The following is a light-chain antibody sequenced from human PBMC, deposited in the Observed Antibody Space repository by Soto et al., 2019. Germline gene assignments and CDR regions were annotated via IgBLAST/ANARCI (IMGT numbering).Light chain of an antibody. CDR1: SSAVGSYRF. CDR3: GSSAPSRTFV. Sequence: QSALTQPASVSGSPGQSITISCTGSSSAVGSYRFVSWYQHHPGKVPKLIIYEGGKRPSGVSNRFSGSEPGNTASLTISGLHAEDEADYYCGSSAPSRTFVFGTGTKVTVL. V-gene: IGLV2-23*01. CDR2: EGG. J-gene: IGLJ1*01.